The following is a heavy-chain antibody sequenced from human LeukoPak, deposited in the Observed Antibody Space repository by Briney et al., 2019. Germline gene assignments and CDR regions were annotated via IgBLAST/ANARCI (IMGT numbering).Heavy chain of an antibody. CDR1: GFTFDDYT. Sequence: GGSLRLSCAASGFTFDDYTMHWVRQAPGKGLECVSVISWDGGGTYYADSVKGRFTISRDNSKNSLYLQMNSLRTEDTALYYCAREYYDSGAYYSLDSWGRGTLVTVSS. CDR3: AREYYDSGAYYSLDS. V-gene: IGHV3-43*01. CDR2: ISWDGGGT. J-gene: IGHJ4*02. D-gene: IGHD3-22*01.